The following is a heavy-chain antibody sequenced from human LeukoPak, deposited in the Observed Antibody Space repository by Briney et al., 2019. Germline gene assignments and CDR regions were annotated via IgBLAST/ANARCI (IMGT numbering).Heavy chain of an antibody. J-gene: IGHJ6*02. D-gene: IGHD3-3*01. CDR2: MYYSGST. V-gene: IGHV4-59*01. CDR1: VGPFSSYY. Sequence: SETLSLTCTVSVGPFSSYYGLWIRQPPGKGLEWIGYMYYSGSTNYNPSLKSRVTISVDTSKNQFSLKLSSVTAADTAVYYCARVNDFWSGYSQNYYGMDVWGQGTTVTVSS. CDR3: ARVNDFWSGYSQNYYGMDV.